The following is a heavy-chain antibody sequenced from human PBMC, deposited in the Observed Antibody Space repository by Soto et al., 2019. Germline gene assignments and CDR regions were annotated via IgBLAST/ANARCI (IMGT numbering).Heavy chain of an antibody. Sequence: ASVKVSCKASGDSVSNDYLHWVRQAPGQGFEWLGLISPFGGATAYAQRFKGRVTVTMDKSSTTFYLELSSLRSDDTAVYYCAKGRGGKTVANFGMDVWGQGVTVTVSS. CDR1: GDSVSNDY. CDR3: AKGRGGKTVANFGMDV. J-gene: IGHJ6*02. V-gene: IGHV1-46*01. CDR2: ISPFGGAT. D-gene: IGHD3-16*01.